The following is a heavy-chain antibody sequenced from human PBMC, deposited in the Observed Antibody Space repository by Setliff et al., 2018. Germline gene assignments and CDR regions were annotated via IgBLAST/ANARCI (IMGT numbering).Heavy chain of an antibody. CDR3: ARDPHFDP. CDR1: GFTFSTYW. V-gene: IGHV3-7*01. Sequence: PGGSLRLSCAASGFTFSTYWMSWVRQAPGKGLEWVANIKQDGSEEYYVESVKGRLSISSDNAKNSLYLQMNSLRAEDTAVYYCARDPHFDPWGQGTLVTVSS. J-gene: IGHJ5*02. CDR2: IKQDGSEE.